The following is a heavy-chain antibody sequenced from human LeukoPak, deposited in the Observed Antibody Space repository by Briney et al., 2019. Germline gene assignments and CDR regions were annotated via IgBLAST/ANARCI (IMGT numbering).Heavy chain of an antibody. V-gene: IGHV4-59*08. J-gene: IGHJ4*02. Sequence: SETLSLTCSVSGGSINNNYWSWIRQSPGKRLQWIGYIFSSGSTNYNPSLKSRVAISVDTSKNQFSLNLNSVTAADTAVYYCARLPMVRGVNYFDYWGQGTLVTVSS. D-gene: IGHD3-10*01. CDR1: GGSINNNY. CDR3: ARLPMVRGVNYFDY. CDR2: IFSSGST.